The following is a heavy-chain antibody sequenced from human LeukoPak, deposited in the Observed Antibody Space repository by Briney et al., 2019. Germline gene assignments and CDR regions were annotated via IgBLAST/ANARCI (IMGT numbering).Heavy chain of an antibody. J-gene: IGHJ3*02. CDR1: GFTFSSYG. V-gene: IGHV3-30*02. D-gene: IGHD2-2*01. CDR3: ARDPYQPEGNAFDI. CDR2: IRYDGSNK. Sequence: GGSLRLSCAASGFTFSSYGMHWVRQAPGKGLEWVAFIRYDGSNKYYAGSVKGRFTISRDNSKNTLYLQMNSLRAEDTAVYYCARDPYQPEGNAFDIWGQGTMVTVSS.